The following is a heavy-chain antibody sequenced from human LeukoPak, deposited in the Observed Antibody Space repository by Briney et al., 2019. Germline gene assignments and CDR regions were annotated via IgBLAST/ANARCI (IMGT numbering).Heavy chain of an antibody. Sequence: GGSLRLSCASSGFTVITNDMTWVRQAPGKGLEWVSVLYSDGNTKYADSVQGLFTISRDNSNNTLYLEMNSLSPDDTAVYYCARGVEPLAANTLAYWGQGTLVTVSS. J-gene: IGHJ4*02. D-gene: IGHD1-14*01. CDR1: GFTVITND. V-gene: IGHV3-53*01. CDR2: LYSDGNT. CDR3: ARGVEPLAANTLAY.